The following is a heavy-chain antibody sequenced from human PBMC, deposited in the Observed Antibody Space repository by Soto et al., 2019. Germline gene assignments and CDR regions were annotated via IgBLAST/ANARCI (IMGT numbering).Heavy chain of an antibody. V-gene: IGHV3-30-3*01. Sequence: GGSLRLSCVASGFTFDTYGIHWVRQAPGKGLQWVALISYDGSNKYYADSVKGRFTISRDNSKNTLYLQMNSLRAEDTAVYYCASPAPGNWGQGTLVTVSS. J-gene: IGHJ4*02. CDR1: GFTFDTYG. CDR3: ASPAPGN. D-gene: IGHD6-13*01. CDR2: ISYDGSNK.